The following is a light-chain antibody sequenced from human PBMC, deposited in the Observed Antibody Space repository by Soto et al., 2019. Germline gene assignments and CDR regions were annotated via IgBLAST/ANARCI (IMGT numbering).Light chain of an antibody. V-gene: IGLV2-18*02. J-gene: IGLJ2*01. Sequence: ALTQPPSVSGSPGQSVTISCTGTSSDVGSYNRVSWYQQPPGTAPKLMIYEVSNRPSGVPDRFSGSKSGNTASLTISGLQAEDEADYYCSSYTSNSRVFGGGTKLTVL. CDR3: SSYTSNSRV. CDR1: SSDVGSYNR. CDR2: EVS.